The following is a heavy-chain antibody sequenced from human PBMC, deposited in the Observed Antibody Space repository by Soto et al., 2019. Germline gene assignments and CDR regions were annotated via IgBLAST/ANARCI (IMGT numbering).Heavy chain of an antibody. CDR2: ISAYNGNT. CDR3: ARRQGYCTNGVCYPYGMDV. Sequence: QVQLVQSGAEVKKPGASVKVSCKASGYTFTSYGISWVRQAPGQGLEWMGWISAYNGNTNYAQKLQGRVTMTTDTSTSTAYMELRSLRSDDTAVYYCARRQGYCTNGVCYPYGMDVWGQGITVTVSS. D-gene: IGHD2-8*01. J-gene: IGHJ6*02. V-gene: IGHV1-18*01. CDR1: GYTFTSYG.